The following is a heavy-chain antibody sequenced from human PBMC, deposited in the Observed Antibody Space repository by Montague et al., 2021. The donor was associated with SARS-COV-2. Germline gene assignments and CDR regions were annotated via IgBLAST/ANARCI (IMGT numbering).Heavy chain of an antibody. J-gene: IGHJ6*02. CDR1: GGSTSSSSYY. Sequence: SETLSLTCTVSGGSTSSSSYYWGWIRQPPGKGLEWIGSIYYSGSTYYNPSLKSRVTISVDTSKNQFSLKLSSVTAADTVVYYCARAFTDWLRYYGMDVWGQGPTVTVPS. CDR3: ARAFTDWLRYYGMDV. CDR2: IYYSGST. D-gene: IGHD3-9*01. V-gene: IGHV4-39*01.